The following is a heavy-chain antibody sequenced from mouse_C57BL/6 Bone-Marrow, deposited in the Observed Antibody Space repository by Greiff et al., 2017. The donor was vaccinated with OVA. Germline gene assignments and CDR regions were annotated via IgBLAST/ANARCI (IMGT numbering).Heavy chain of an antibody. V-gene: IGHV2-9-1*01. Sequence: VKVVESGPGLVAPSQSLSITCTVSGFSLTSYAISWVRQPPGKGLEWLGVIWTGGGTNYNSALKSRLSISKDNSKSQVFLKMNSLQTDDTARYYCASFYGSSYWFAYWGQGTLVTVSA. J-gene: IGHJ3*01. CDR3: ASFYGSSYWFAY. CDR1: GFSLTSYA. D-gene: IGHD1-1*01. CDR2: IWTGGGT.